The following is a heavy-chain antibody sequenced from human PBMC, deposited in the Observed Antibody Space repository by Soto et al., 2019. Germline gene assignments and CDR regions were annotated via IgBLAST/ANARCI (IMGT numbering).Heavy chain of an antibody. J-gene: IGHJ3*02. CDR2: IIPILGTT. D-gene: IGHD3-10*01. V-gene: IGHV1-69*01. Sequence: QVPLVQSGAEVKKPGSWVKVSCKTSGGTLTTFVFGWVGKPPGQGLESLGGIIPILGTTNYAQKSQGRVTIIADESTSTVYMEMRSLTSEDTAVYYCARGSPDGYYASGIYGTYAFDIWGQGTMVTVSS. CDR1: GGTLTTFV. CDR3: ARGSPDGYYASGIYGTYAFDI.